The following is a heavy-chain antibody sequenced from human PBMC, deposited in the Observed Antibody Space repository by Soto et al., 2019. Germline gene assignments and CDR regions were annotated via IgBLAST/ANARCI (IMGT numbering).Heavy chain of an antibody. D-gene: IGHD3-22*01. J-gene: IGHJ4*02. CDR3: APPLPRDRRTN. CDR2: ISGNGVTT. V-gene: IGHV3-23*01. CDR1: GFSFSTYA. Sequence: EVQMLESGGGLVHPGGSLRLSCAASGFSFSTYAMTWVRQAPGKGLEWVSTISGNGVTTYYADSVKGRFTISRDNSKTSFYLQMENLRAQDTAVYYSAPPLPRDRRTNWGQGTLVSVSS.